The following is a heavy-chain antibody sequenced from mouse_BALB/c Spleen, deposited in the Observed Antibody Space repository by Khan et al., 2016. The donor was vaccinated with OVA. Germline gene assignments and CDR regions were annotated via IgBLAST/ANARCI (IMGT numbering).Heavy chain of an antibody. CDR2: ITYSGNI. CDR1: GDSITSGF. V-gene: IGHV3-8*02. Sequence: VQLQQSGPSLVKPSQTLSLSCSVTGDSITSGFWNWIRKFPGNKFEYLGYITYSGNIYYNPSLKSRISITRDTSKSQYYLQLYSVTTEDTATYYCARSYGSWAMDYWGQGTSVTVSS. CDR3: ARSYGSWAMDY. J-gene: IGHJ4*01. D-gene: IGHD1-1*01.